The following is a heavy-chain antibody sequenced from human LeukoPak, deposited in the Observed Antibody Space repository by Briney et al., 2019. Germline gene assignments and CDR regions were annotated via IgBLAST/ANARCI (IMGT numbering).Heavy chain of an antibody. Sequence: PSETLSLTCTVSGDSISSYYWSWIRQPPGKGLEWIGYIYYNGGTYYNPSLKSRVTISVDTSKNQFSLKLSSVTAADTAVYYCASRYCSSTSCYPDAFDIWGQGTMVTVSS. D-gene: IGHD2-2*01. V-gene: IGHV4-59*08. J-gene: IGHJ3*02. CDR3: ASRYCSSTSCYPDAFDI. CDR2: IYYNGGT. CDR1: GDSISSYY.